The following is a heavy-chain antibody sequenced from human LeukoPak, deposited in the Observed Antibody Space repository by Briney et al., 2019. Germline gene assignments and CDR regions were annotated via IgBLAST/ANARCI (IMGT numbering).Heavy chain of an antibody. Sequence: GGSLRLSCAASGFTISPYWTSWVRQAPGKGLEWVANIKQDGSEKYYVDSVKGRFAISRDNAKNSVYLQMNGLRAEDTAVYYCARENTAVPGGDCWGQGTLVTVSS. D-gene: IGHD5-18*01. CDR1: GFTISPYW. J-gene: IGHJ4*02. V-gene: IGHV3-7*01. CDR2: IKQDGSEK. CDR3: ARENTAVPGGDC.